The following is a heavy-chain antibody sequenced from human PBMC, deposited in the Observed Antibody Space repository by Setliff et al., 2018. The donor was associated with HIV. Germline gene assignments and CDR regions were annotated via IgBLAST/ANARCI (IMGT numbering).Heavy chain of an antibody. V-gene: IGHV1-69*04. CDR2: IVPILGIA. D-gene: IGHD7-27*01. J-gene: IGHJ3*02. Sequence: SVKVSCKASGGTFTNSAIGWVRQAPGQGLEWMGTIVPILGIANSAQKFQGRVTITTDESTNTAYMELSSLRSEDTAVYYCARIPTGGAFDIWGQGTVVTVSS. CDR3: ARIPTGGAFDI. CDR1: GGTFTNSA.